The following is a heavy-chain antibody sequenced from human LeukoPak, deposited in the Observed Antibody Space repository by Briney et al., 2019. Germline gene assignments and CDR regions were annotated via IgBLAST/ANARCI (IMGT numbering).Heavy chain of an antibody. J-gene: IGHJ4*02. D-gene: IGHD2-21*02. V-gene: IGHV4-30-4*07. CDR1: GGSISSGGYS. CDR2: IYHNGST. Sequence: SQTLSLTCAVSGGSISSGGYSWSWIRQPPGKGLEWIGYIYHNGSTYYNPSLKSRVTMSVDTSKNQFSLKLSSVTAADTAVYYCAREAAIQGGYYFDYWGQGTLVTVSS. CDR3: AREAAIQGGYYFDY.